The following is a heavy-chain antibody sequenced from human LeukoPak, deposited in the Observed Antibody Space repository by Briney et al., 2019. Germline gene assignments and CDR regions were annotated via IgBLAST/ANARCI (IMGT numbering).Heavy chain of an antibody. CDR1: GGSISNYY. CDR2: IYYSGST. V-gene: IGHV4-59*08. Sequence: SETLSLTCTVSGGSISNYYWSWIRQPPGKGLEWIGYIYYSGSTNNNPSLKSRVTISVDTSKNQFSLKLSSVTAADTAVYYCARAPLVVVAAEFDSWGQGTLVTVSS. CDR3: ARAPLVVVAAEFDS. J-gene: IGHJ4*02. D-gene: IGHD2-15*01.